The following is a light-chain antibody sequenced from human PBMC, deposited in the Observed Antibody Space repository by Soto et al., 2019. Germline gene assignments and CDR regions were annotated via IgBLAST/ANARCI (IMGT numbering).Light chain of an antibody. Sequence: EIVLTQSPGTLSLSPGERATLSCRASQSVSSSYLAWYQQKPGQAPRLLIYGASSRATGIPDRFSGSGSGTDCTLTISRREPEDFAVYYCQQYGSSPPRLTFGGGTKVEIK. CDR3: QQYGSSPPRLT. V-gene: IGKV3-20*01. CDR2: GAS. CDR1: QSVSSSY. J-gene: IGKJ4*01.